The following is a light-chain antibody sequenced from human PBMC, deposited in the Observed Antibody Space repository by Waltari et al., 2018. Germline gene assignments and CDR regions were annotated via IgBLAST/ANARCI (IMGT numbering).Light chain of an antibody. CDR1: QSVRSSY. CDR3: QQYGSSPT. V-gene: IGKV3-20*01. Sequence: EIVLTQSTGPLSLSPGERATLSCRASQSVRSSYLAWYQQKPGQAPRLLIYGASSRATGIPDRFSGRGSGTDFTLTISRLEPEDFAVYYCQQYGSSPTFGGGTKVEIK. J-gene: IGKJ4*01. CDR2: GAS.